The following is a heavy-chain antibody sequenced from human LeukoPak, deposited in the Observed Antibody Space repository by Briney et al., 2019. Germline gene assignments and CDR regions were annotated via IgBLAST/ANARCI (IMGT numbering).Heavy chain of an antibody. V-gene: IGHV1-2*06. CDR3: AREMATSYELDY. D-gene: IGHD5-24*01. Sequence: ASVKVSCKASGYTLTGYYVHWVRQAPGQGLEWMGRINPNTGGSNYAQKFQGRVTMTRDTSISTVYMELSRLTSADTAVYYCAREMATSYELDYWGQGILVTVSS. CDR2: INPNTGGS. CDR1: GYTLTGYY. J-gene: IGHJ4*02.